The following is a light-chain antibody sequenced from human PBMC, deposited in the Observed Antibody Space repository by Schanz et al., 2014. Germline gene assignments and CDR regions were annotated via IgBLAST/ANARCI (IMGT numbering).Light chain of an antibody. V-gene: IGKV3-20*01. Sequence: EIVLTQSPGTLSLSPGERATLSCRASQSVSSSYLAWYQQKPGQAPRLLIYGASSRATAIPDRFSGSGSGTDFTLTISSLQPEDVATYYCQKYNSAPLTFGGGTKVEIK. CDR2: GAS. CDR1: QSVSSSY. J-gene: IGKJ4*01. CDR3: QKYNSAPLT.